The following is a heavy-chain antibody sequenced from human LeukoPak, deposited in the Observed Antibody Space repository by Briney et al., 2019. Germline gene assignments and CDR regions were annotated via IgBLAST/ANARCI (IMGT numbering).Heavy chain of an antibody. CDR3: ARVRATFSPHFDN. J-gene: IGHJ4*02. CDR1: GFTFSSYW. V-gene: IGHV3-74*01. D-gene: IGHD5-12*01. Sequence: GGSLRLSCAASGFTFSSYWMHWVRQAPGKGLMGVSRINSDGSITSYADSVKGRFTISRDNAKNTLHVQMNSLRAEDTAVYYCARVRATFSPHFDNWGQGTLVTVSS. CDR2: INSDGSIT.